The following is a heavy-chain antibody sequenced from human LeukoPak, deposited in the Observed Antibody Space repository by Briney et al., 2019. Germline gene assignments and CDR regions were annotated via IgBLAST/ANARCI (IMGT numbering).Heavy chain of an antibody. CDR2: FDPEDGET. CDR1: GYTLTELS. CDR3: ATDSQSPGVSLNYYYGMDV. Sequence: ASVKVSCKVSGYTLTELSMHWVRQAPGKGLEWMGGFDPEDGETIYAQKFQGRVTMTEDTSTDTAYMELSSLRPEDTAVYYCATDSQSPGVSLNYYYGMDVWGQGTTVTVSS. V-gene: IGHV1-24*01. D-gene: IGHD3-16*02. J-gene: IGHJ6*02.